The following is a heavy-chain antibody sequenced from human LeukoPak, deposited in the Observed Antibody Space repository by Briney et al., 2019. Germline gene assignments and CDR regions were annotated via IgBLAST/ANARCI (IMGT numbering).Heavy chain of an antibody. Sequence: SETLSLTCAVSGGSISTSNSYWGWVRRPPGRGLEWVGSIYYSGNTYYNPSLKSRVTISVETSKNQFSLILTSVTAADTAVYYCARQTGAGLFILPGGQGTLVTVSS. D-gene: IGHD3-3*01. V-gene: IGHV4-39*01. CDR1: GGSISTSNSY. CDR3: ARQTGAGLFILP. CDR2: IYYSGNT. J-gene: IGHJ4*02.